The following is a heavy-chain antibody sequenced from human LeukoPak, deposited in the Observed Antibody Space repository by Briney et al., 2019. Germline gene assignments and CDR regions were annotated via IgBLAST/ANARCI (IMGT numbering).Heavy chain of an antibody. CDR2: INHSGST. J-gene: IGHJ3*02. CDR3: ARFEEGDAFDI. V-gene: IGHV4-34*01. D-gene: IGHD3-9*01. CDR1: GGSFSGYY. Sequence: SETLSLTCAVYGGSFSGYYWSWIRQPPGEGLEWIGEINHSGSTNYNPSLKSRVTISVDTSKNQFSLKLSSVTAADTAVYYCARFEEGDAFDIWGQGTMVTVSS.